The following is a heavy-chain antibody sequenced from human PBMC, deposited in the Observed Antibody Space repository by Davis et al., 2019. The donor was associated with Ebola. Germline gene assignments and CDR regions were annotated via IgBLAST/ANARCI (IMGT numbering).Heavy chain of an antibody. CDR2: ISGSGGST. V-gene: IGHV3-23*01. D-gene: IGHD3-3*01. CDR3: ARSGLSFGVVKYHYGMDV. Sequence: GESLKISCTGYGFTFGDYAMNWVRQAPGKGLEWVSAISGSGGSTYYADSVKGRVTISKDNSKKTMYLQMNSLKAEDTAVYYCARSGLSFGVVKYHYGMDVWGKGTTVAVSS. CDR1: GFTFGDYA. J-gene: IGHJ6*04.